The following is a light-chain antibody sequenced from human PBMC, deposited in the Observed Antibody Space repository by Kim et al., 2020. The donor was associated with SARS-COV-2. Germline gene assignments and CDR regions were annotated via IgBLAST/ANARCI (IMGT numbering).Light chain of an antibody. CDR1: SSDVGGYNY. CDR2: DVS. Sequence: QSALTQPASVSGSPGQSTTISCTGTSSDVGGYNYVSWYQQHPGKAPKLMIYDVSKRPSGVSNRFSGSKSGNTASLTISGLQAEDEADYYCSSYTSSSTSVVFGGGTQLTVL. CDR3: SSYTSSSTSVV. J-gene: IGLJ2*01. V-gene: IGLV2-14*01.